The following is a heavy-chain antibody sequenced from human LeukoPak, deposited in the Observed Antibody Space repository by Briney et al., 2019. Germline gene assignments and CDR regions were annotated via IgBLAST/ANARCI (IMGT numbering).Heavy chain of an antibody. V-gene: IGHV3-23*01. CDR1: GFTFSSYG. J-gene: IGHJ3*02. Sequence: GGTLRLSCAASGFTFSSYGMSWVRQAPGKGLEWVSAISGSGGSTYYADSVKGRFTISRDNSKNTLYLQMNSLRAEDTAVCYCAKEGVHSSGWYDGDAFDIWGQGTMVTVSS. CDR2: ISGSGGST. CDR3: AKEGVHSSGWYDGDAFDI. D-gene: IGHD6-19*01.